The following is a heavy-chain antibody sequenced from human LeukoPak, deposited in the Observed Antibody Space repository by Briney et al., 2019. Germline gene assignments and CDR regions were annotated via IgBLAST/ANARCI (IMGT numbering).Heavy chain of an antibody. D-gene: IGHD1-1*01. CDR3: ARGRVERPTDNWFDP. CDR1: GYTFTSYD. J-gene: IGHJ5*02. CDR2: MNPNSGNT. Sequence: ASVKVSCKASGYTFTSYDINWVRQATGQGLEWMGWMNPNSGNTGYAQKFQGRVTITRNTSISTAYMELSSLRSEDTAVYYCARGRVERPTDNWFDPWGQGTLVTVSS. V-gene: IGHV1-8*03.